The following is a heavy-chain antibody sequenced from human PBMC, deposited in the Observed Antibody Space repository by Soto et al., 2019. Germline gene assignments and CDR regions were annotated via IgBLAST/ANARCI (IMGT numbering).Heavy chain of an antibody. D-gene: IGHD2-15*01. Sequence: QVQLVESGGGVVQPGRSLRLSCAASGFTFSSYGMHWVRQAPGKGLEWVAVIWYDGSNKYYADSVKGRFTISRDNSKNTLYLQMNRLRAEDTAVYYCAREGTYCSGVSCYPHFDYWGQGTLVTVSS. CDR3: AREGTYCSGVSCYPHFDY. CDR1: GFTFSSYG. CDR2: IWYDGSNK. J-gene: IGHJ4*02. V-gene: IGHV3-33*01.